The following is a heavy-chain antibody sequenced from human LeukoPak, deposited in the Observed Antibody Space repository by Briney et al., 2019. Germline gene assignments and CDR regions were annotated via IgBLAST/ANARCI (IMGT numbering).Heavy chain of an antibody. CDR3: ARGDDILTGYYISKAFDI. CDR1: GGSISSGGYS. D-gene: IGHD3-9*01. J-gene: IGHJ3*02. V-gene: IGHV4-30-2*01. CDR2: IYHSGST. Sequence: SETLSLTYAVSGGSISSGGYSWSWIRQPPGKGLEWIGYIYHSGSTYYNPSLKSRVTISVDRSKNQFSLKLSSVTAADTAVYYCARGDDILTGYYISKAFDIWGQGTMVTVSS.